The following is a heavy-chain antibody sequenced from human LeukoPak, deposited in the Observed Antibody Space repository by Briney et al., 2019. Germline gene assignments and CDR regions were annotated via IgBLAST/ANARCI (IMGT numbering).Heavy chain of an antibody. Sequence: SCKCSGYSFTSYWIGWVRQMPGKGLEWMGIISPGDSKTIYSPSFQGQVTISADKSISTAYLQWSSLKASGTAMYYCARLRGSGYDRFDYWGQGTLVTVSS. CDR2: ISPGDSKT. D-gene: IGHD5-12*01. CDR3: ARLRGSGYDRFDY. CDR1: GYSFTSYW. J-gene: IGHJ4*02. V-gene: IGHV5-51*01.